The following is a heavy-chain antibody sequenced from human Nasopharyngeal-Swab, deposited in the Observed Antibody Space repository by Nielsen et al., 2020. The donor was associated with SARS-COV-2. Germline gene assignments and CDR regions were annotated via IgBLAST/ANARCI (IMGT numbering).Heavy chain of an antibody. D-gene: IGHD2-2*01. CDR3: ARGRCSSTSCRGCSGGSCYYGMDV. J-gene: IGHJ6*02. CDR1: GGSFSGYY. CDR2: INHSGST. V-gene: IGHV4-34*01. Sequence: SQTLSLTCAVYGGSFSGYYWSWIRHPPGKGLEWIGEINHSGSTNYNPSLKSRVTISVATSKNQFSLKLSSVTAADTAVYYCARGRCSSTSCRGCSGGSCYYGMDVWGQGTTVTVSS.